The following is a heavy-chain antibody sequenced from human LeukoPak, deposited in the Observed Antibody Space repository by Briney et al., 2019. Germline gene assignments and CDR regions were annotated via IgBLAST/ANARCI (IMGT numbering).Heavy chain of an antibody. V-gene: IGHV4-4*09. CDR3: ARGRRDGYNFYWYFDL. Sequence: SETLSLTCTVSGASISSDYWSWIRQTPGKALEYIGCIFPSGSSNYNPSLKSRAAILVDTSKNQFSLKQTSGTAADTAVYFCARGRRDGYNFYWYFDLWGRGTLVTVSS. J-gene: IGHJ2*01. D-gene: IGHD5-24*01. CDR2: IFPSGSS. CDR1: GASISSDY.